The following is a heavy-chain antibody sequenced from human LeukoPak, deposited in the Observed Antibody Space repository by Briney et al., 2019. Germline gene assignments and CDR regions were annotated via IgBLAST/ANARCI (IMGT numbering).Heavy chain of an antibody. CDR2: IYFGGTT. CDR1: GFTVSSNY. J-gene: IGHJ4*02. D-gene: IGHD5/OR15-5a*01. V-gene: IGHV3-53*01. CDR3: ARGDGVYVY. Sequence: PGGSLRLSCAASGFTVSSNYMTWVRQAPGQGLEWVSVIYFGGTTYYADSVKGRFTISRDNSKNTVYLQMNSLRVKDTAVYYCARGDGVYVYWGQGTLVTVSS.